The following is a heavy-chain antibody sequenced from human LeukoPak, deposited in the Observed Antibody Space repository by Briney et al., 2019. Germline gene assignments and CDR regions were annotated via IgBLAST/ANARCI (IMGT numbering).Heavy chain of an antibody. CDR1: GFTFSSYW. CDR2: INSDGSST. J-gene: IGHJ4*02. V-gene: IGHV3-74*01. D-gene: IGHD4-17*01. CDR3: ARDRGSGDYLFWY. Sequence: GGPLRLSCAASGFTFSSYWMHWVRQAPGKGLVWVSRINSDGSSTSYADSVKGRFTISRDNAENTLFLQLSSLRAEDTAVYYCARDRGSGDYLFWYWGQGTLVTVSS.